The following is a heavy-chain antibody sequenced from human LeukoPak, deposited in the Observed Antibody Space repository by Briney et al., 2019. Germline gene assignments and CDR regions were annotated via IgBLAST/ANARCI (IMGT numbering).Heavy chain of an antibody. Sequence: SETLSLTCTVSGGSISSYYWSWIRQPPGNGLEWIGYIYYSGSTNYNPSLKSRVTISVDTSKNQFSLKLSSVTAADTAVYYCARDSLYSNYNWFDPWGQGTLVTVSS. CDR1: GGSISSYY. D-gene: IGHD4-11*01. J-gene: IGHJ5*02. CDR2: IYYSGST. CDR3: ARDSLYSNYNWFDP. V-gene: IGHV4-59*01.